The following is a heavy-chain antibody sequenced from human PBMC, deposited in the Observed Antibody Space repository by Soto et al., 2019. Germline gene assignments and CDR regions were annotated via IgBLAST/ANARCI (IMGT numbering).Heavy chain of an antibody. CDR2: INHSGST. Sequence: QVQLQQWGAGLLKPSETLSLTCAVYGGSFSGYYWSWIRQPPGKGLEWIGEINHSGSTNYNPSLKSRVTISVDTSKKQFSLKLSSVTAADTAVYYCARVVRYYDFWRGYYKGYYYYYMDVWGKGTTVTVSS. V-gene: IGHV4-34*01. CDR3: ARVVRYYDFWRGYYKGYYYYYMDV. J-gene: IGHJ6*03. D-gene: IGHD3-3*01. CDR1: GGSFSGYY.